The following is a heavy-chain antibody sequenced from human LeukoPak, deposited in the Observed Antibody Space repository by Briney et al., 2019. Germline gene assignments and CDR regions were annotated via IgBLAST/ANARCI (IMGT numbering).Heavy chain of an antibody. Sequence: PGGSLRLSCAASGFSFSNYAMSWVRQAPGKGLEWVSTISGSGGNTYYVDSVTGRFTTSRDNSKNTLYLQMNSLRAEDTAVYYCAREGYYDSSGYFDYWGQGTLVTVSS. V-gene: IGHV3-23*01. CDR3: AREGYYDSSGYFDY. D-gene: IGHD3-22*01. CDR2: ISGSGGNT. CDR1: GFSFSNYA. J-gene: IGHJ4*02.